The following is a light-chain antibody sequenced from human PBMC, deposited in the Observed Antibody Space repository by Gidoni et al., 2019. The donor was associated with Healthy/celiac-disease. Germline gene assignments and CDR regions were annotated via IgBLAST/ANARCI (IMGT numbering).Light chain of an antibody. J-gene: IGKJ1*01. Sequence: DIQITQSPSTLSASVGERVTIPCRASQRISSWLAWYQQKPGKAPKLLIYKASSLESGVPSRFSGSGSGTEFTLTISSLQPDDFATYYCQQYNSYSGTFGQGTKVEIK. CDR1: QRISSW. V-gene: IGKV1-5*03. CDR3: QQYNSYSGT. CDR2: KAS.